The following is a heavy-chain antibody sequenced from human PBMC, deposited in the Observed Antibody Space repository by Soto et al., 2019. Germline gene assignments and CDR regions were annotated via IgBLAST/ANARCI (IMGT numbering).Heavy chain of an antibody. Sequence: SETLSLTCTVSGGSISSSSYYWGWIRQPPGKGLEWIGSIYYSGSTYYNPSLKSRVTISVDTSKNQFSLKLSSVTAADTAVYYCARLSSSWIFDYWGQGTLVTVSS. J-gene: IGHJ4*02. V-gene: IGHV4-39*01. D-gene: IGHD6-13*01. CDR2: IYYSGST. CDR3: ARLSSSWIFDY. CDR1: GGSISSSSYY.